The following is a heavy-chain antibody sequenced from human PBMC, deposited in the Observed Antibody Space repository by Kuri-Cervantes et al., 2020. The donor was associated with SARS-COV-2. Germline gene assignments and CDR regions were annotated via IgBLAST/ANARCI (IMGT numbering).Heavy chain of an antibody. V-gene: IGHV5-10-1*01. D-gene: IGHD2-21*02. CDR2: IDPTDSNT. CDR3: ARWECGGDCYWGGWFDP. CDR1: GNRFTGYW. J-gene: IGHJ5*02. Sequence: GGSLRLSCEGSGNRFTGYWITWVRQMPGKGLEWMGAIDPTDSNTKYSPSFEGHVSISGDSSINTVYLQWSSLKASDTAMYYCARWECGGDCYWGGWFDPWGQGTLVTVSS.